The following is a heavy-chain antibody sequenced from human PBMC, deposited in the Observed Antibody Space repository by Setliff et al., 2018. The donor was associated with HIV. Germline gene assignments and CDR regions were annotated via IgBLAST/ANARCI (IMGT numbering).Heavy chain of an antibody. CDR2: MYSSGNN. V-gene: IGHV4-31*11. CDR1: GVSITSADYY. Sequence: TLSLTCAVSGVSITSADYYWSWIRQHPVKGLVWIGYMYSSGNNYYNPSLKSRLVVSVDESKNQFSLNLSSVTAADTAVYYCARGYCSGGFCHPNYYHYMDVWGKGTTVTVSS. J-gene: IGHJ6*03. D-gene: IGHD2-15*01. CDR3: ARGYCSGGFCHPNYYHYMDV.